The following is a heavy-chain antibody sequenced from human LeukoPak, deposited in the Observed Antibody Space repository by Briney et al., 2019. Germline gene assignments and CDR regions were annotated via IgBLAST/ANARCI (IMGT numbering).Heavy chain of an antibody. J-gene: IGHJ4*02. V-gene: IGHV3-23*01. D-gene: IGHD6-13*01. Sequence: GGSLRLSCAASGFTFSSYAMSWVRQAPGKGLEWVSGISGSGGSTYYADSVKGRFTISRDNSKNTLYLQMNSLRAEDTAVYYCAKDSSPYSSSWFFDYWGQGTLVTVSS. CDR2: ISGSGGST. CDR3: AKDSSPYSSSWFFDY. CDR1: GFTFSSYA.